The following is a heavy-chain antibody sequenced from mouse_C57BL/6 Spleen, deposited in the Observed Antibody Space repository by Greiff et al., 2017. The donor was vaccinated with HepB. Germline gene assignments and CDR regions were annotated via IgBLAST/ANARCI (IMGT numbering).Heavy chain of an antibody. V-gene: IGHV5-6*01. CDR1: GFTFSSYG. J-gene: IGHJ4*01. Sequence: EVQVVESGGDLVKPGGSLKLSCAASGFTFSSYGMSWVRQTPDKRLEWVATISSGGSYTYYPDSVKGRFTISRDNAKNTLYLQMSSLKSEDTATYFCARQDTSSAICYWGQRASVSASS. CDR3: ARQDTSSAICY. CDR2: ISSGGSYT.